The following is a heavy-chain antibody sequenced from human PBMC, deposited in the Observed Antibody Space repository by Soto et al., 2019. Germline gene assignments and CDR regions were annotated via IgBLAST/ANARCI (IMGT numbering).Heavy chain of an antibody. CDR2: IYYSGTT. Sequence: QVQLQESGPRLVKPSDTLSLTCAVSGYSIRSSNWWGWIRQPPGKGLEWIGYIYYSGTTYYNPSLKSRVTMSVDTYNTQFSLKLTSVTAVDTAVYYCARREIQGPIDYWGQGTLVTFCS. V-gene: IGHV4-28*01. CDR1: GYSIRSSNW. J-gene: IGHJ4*02. D-gene: IGHD1-26*01. CDR3: ARREIQGPIDY.